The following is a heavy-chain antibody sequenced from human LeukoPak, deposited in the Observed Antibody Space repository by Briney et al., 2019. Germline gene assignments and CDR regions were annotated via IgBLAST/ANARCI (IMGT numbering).Heavy chain of an antibody. Sequence: GGSLRLSCSASGLTFSIYAMQSVRQARGKGLEYVSAISSNGGSTYYADSVKGRFTISRDNSKNTLYLQMSSLRAEDTAVYYCVKDGRRGYSYGYSDYWGQGTLVTVSS. D-gene: IGHD5-18*01. CDR2: ISSNGGST. V-gene: IGHV3-64D*06. CDR1: GLTFSIYA. J-gene: IGHJ4*02. CDR3: VKDGRRGYSYGYSDY.